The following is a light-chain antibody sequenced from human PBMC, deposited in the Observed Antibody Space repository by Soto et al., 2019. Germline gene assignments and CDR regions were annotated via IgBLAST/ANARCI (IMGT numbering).Light chain of an antibody. V-gene: IGLV2-14*01. CDR3: RSYTSSXTYV. Sequence: QSALTQPASVSGSPVQSITISCTGTGSDVGGYDYVSWYQHHPGKAPKVMVYEVTNRPSGVSNRFSGSKSGNTASLTISGLLAEDEADYYCRSYTSSXTYVVGTGTKVXV. CDR1: GSDVGGYDY. J-gene: IGLJ1*01. CDR2: EVT.